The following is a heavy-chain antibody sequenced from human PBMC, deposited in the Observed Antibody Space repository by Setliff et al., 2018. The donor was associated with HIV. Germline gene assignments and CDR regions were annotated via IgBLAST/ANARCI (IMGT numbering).Heavy chain of an antibody. CDR2: TTSNGRTT. J-gene: IGHJ4*02. V-gene: IGHV3-23*01. Sequence: GGSLRLSYAASGFTFSAYAMTWVRRAPGRGLEWVSATTSNGRTTDYAESVRGRFTLSRDNSGNTLYLQMTSLRAEDTAIYYCAKAWGSGYPSFESALMFDVWGQGTLVTVSS. CDR1: GFTFSAYA. CDR3: AKAWGSGYPSFESALMFDV. D-gene: IGHD3-3*01.